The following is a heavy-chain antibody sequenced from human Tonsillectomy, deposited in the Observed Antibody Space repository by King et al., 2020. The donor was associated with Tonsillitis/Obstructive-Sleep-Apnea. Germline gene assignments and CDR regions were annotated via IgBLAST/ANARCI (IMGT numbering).Heavy chain of an antibody. CDR2: FDPEDGET. D-gene: IGHD3-3*01. J-gene: IGHJ4*02. Sequence: QLVQSGAEVKKPGASVKVSCKVSGYTLTELSMHWVRQAPGKGLEWMGGFDPEDGETIYAQKFQGRVTMTEDTSTDTAYMELSSLRSEDTAVYYCATLKGPRDDYDFWSGYYFDYWRQGTLVTVSS. V-gene: IGHV1-24*01. CDR3: ATLKGPRDDYDFWSGYYFDY. CDR1: GYTLTELS.